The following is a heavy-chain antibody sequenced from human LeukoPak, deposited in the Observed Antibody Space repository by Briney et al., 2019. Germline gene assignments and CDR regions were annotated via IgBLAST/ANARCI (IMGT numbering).Heavy chain of an antibody. CDR1: GFTFNAYS. D-gene: IGHD5-18*01. J-gene: IGHJ4*02. Sequence: GGSLRLSCAASGFTFNAYSMHWVRQAPGKGLEWVALISFDGGNKFYANSVKGRFTISRDNSKNTLFLQMNSLRVEDTAVYYCAKDDSKIQPFDYWGQGTLVTVSS. CDR3: AKDDSKIQPFDY. CDR2: ISFDGGNK. V-gene: IGHV3-30-3*01.